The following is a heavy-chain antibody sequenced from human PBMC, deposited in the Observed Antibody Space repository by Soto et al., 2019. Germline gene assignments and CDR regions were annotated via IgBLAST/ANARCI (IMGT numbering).Heavy chain of an antibody. CDR2: ISGSGGST. J-gene: IGHJ4*02. Sequence: PGGSLRLSCAASGFTFSSYAMSWVRQAPGKGLEWVSAISGSGGSTYYADSVKGRFTISRDNSKNTLYLQMNSLRAEDTAVYYCAKDYSDPRSYYYDSSGFLYFDYWGQGTLVTVSS. CDR3: AKDYSDPRSYYYDSSGFLYFDY. V-gene: IGHV3-23*01. D-gene: IGHD3-22*01. CDR1: GFTFSSYA.